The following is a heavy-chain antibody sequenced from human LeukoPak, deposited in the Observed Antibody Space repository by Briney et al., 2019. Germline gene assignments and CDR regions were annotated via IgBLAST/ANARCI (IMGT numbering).Heavy chain of an antibody. J-gene: IGHJ4*02. CDR2: INPNSGGT. CDR3: ARDGYYDSSGYYSIFDY. D-gene: IGHD3-22*01. V-gene: IGHV1-2*02. CDR1: GYTFTGYY. Sequence: ASVKVSCKASGYTFTGYYMHWVRQAPGQGLEWMGWINPNSGGTNYAQKFQGRVTMTRDTSVSTAYMELSRLRSDDTAVYYCARDGYYDSSGYYSIFDYWGQGTLVTVSS.